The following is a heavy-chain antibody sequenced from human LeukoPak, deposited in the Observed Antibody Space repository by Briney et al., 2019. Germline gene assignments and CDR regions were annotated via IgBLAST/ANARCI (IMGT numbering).Heavy chain of an antibody. CDR2: INHSGST. CDR3: ASGADYEAAFDI. Sequence: PSETLSLTCAVYGGSFSGYYWSWIRQPPGKGLEWIGEINHSGSTNYNPSLKSRVTISVDTSKNQFSLKLSSVTAADTAVYYCASGADYEAAFDIWGQGTMVTVSS. CDR1: GGSFSGYY. V-gene: IGHV4-34*01. D-gene: IGHD4-17*01. J-gene: IGHJ3*02.